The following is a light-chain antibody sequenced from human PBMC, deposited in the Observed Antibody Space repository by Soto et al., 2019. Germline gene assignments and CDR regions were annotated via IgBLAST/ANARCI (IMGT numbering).Light chain of an antibody. CDR3: QQYCRSPFT. CDR1: QSVSSNN. Sequence: EIVLTQSPGTLSLSPGERATLSCRASQSVSSNNLAWYQQRPGQAPRLVIYGASTRATGIAERFSGSGSGTDFTLTISRLEPEDFAVYYCQQYCRSPFTFGPGTKVDIK. CDR2: GAS. J-gene: IGKJ3*01. V-gene: IGKV3-20*01.